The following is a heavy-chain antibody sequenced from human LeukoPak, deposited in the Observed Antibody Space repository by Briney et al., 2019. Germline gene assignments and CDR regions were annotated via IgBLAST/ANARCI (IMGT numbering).Heavy chain of an antibody. CDR1: GGTFSSYA. CDR3: ARDGVVPAAMVGYYYGMDV. D-gene: IGHD2-2*01. J-gene: IGHJ6*02. Sequence: ASVKVSCKASGGTFSSYAISWVRQAPGQGLEWMGGIIPIFGTANYAQKFQGRVTITADESTSTAYMELSSLRSEDTAVYYCARDGVVPAAMVGYYYGMDVRGQGTTVTVSS. V-gene: IGHV1-69*13. CDR2: IIPIFGTA.